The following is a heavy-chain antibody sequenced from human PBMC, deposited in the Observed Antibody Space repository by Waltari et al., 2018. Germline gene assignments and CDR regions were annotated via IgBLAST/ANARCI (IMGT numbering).Heavy chain of an antibody. CDR2: IRSSSSYI. J-gene: IGHJ6*03. CDR1: GFTFSSYS. Sequence: EVQLVESGGGLVKPGGSLRLSCAASGFTFSSYSMNWVRQAPGKGLEWVSSIRSSSSYIYYADAVKGRFTIARDNAKHSLYLQMNSLRAEDTAVYYCARGVSKGAVHYMDVWGKGTTVTVSS. D-gene: IGHD1-26*01. CDR3: ARGVSKGAVHYMDV. V-gene: IGHV3-21*01.